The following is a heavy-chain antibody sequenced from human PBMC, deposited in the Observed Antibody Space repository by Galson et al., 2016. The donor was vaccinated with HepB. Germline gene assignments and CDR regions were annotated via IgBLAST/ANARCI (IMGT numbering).Heavy chain of an antibody. D-gene: IGHD3-22*01. CDR1: GYSFTNYW. V-gene: IGHV5-51*01. CDR3: ARHARVSYESTGHYVDH. J-gene: IGHJ4*02. CDR2: IYPGDSDT. Sequence: QSGAEVKKPGESLKISCKGSGYSFTNYWIGWVRQMPGKGLEWMGNIYPGDSDTRYSPSFQGQVTISADKSISTAYLQWSSLEASDTAIYYCARHARVSYESTGHYVDHWGQGTLVTVSS.